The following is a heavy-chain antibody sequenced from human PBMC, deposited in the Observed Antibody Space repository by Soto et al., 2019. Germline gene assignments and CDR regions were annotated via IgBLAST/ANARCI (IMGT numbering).Heavy chain of an antibody. CDR2: ISGDLSST. CDR3: ARGIGFSAQDY. CDR1: GFLFSSNW. Sequence: GGALRLSCAASGFLFSSNWMHWVRQAPGKGLVWVSRISGDLSSTDYADSVKGRFTISRDNAKNTLYLQMDSLRADDTAVYFCARGIGFSAQDYWGQGTLVTVSS. V-gene: IGHV3-74*01. J-gene: IGHJ4*02. D-gene: IGHD6-13*01.